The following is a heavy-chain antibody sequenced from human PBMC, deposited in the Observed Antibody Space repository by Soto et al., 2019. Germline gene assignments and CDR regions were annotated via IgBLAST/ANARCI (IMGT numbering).Heavy chain of an antibody. Sequence: RWSLRLSCAASGFTFSSYAMSWFRQAPGKGLEWVSAISGSGGSTYYADSVKGRFTISRDNSKNTLYLQMNSLRAEDTAVYYCAKDPPGRERSFDYWGQGTLVTVSS. J-gene: IGHJ4*02. CDR1: GFTFSSYA. D-gene: IGHD1-26*01. V-gene: IGHV3-23*01. CDR2: ISGSGGST. CDR3: AKDPPGRERSFDY.